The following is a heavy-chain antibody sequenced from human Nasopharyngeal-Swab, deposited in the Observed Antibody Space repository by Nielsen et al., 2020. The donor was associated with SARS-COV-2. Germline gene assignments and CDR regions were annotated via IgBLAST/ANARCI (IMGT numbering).Heavy chain of an antibody. J-gene: IGHJ4*02. D-gene: IGHD3-22*01. CDR2: IWYDGSNK. CDR1: GFTFSSYG. Sequence: GGSLRLSCAASGFTFSSYGMHWVRQAPGKGLEWVAVIWYDGSNKYYADSVKGRFTISRDNSKNTLYLQMNSLRAEDTAVYYCARDYYDSSGYYYFDYWGQGTLVTASS. CDR3: ARDYYDSSGYYYFDY. V-gene: IGHV3-33*01.